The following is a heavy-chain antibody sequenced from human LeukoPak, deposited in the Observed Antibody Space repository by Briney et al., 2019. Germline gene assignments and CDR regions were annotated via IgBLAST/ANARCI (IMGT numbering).Heavy chain of an antibody. CDR1: GGSISSYY. CDR3: ARGGDYYGSGRPFDY. Sequence: SETLSLTCTVSGGSISSYYWSWIRQPPGKGLEWIGYIYYSGSTNYNPSLKSRVTISVDTSKNQFSLKLRSVTAADTAVYYCARGGDYYGSGRPFDYWGQGTLVTVSS. CDR2: IYYSGST. D-gene: IGHD3-10*01. V-gene: IGHV4-59*01. J-gene: IGHJ4*02.